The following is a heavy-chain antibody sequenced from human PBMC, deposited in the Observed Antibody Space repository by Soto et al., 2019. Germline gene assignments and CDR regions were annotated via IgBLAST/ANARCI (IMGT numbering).Heavy chain of an antibody. CDR2: FDPEDGDT. CDR3: STFTGPYGMDV. Sequence: ASVKVSCKVSGYTLTELSIHWVRQAPGKGLEWMGGFDPEDGDTIYAQKFQGRVTLTEDTSTDTAYMALSSLKSEDTAVYYCSTFTGPYGMDVWGQGTTVTVSS. CDR1: GYTLTELS. J-gene: IGHJ6*02. V-gene: IGHV1-24*01.